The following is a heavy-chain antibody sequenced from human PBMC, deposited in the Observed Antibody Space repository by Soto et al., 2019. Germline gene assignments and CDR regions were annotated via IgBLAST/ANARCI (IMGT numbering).Heavy chain of an antibody. CDR1: GGSISSVDYY. CDR2: VRYGGRT. D-gene: IGHD3-16*02. J-gene: IGHJ4*02. Sequence: QVQLQESGPGLVKPSQTLSLTCPVSGGSISSVDYYWSWIRQHPGKGLEWIGYVRYGGRTYYEPSLKSRVTISVYRSKNEIALNLRSVTAADTAVYYCARNSHLGDLSLGYWGQGTLVTVSS. V-gene: IGHV4-31*03. CDR3: ARNSHLGDLSLGY.